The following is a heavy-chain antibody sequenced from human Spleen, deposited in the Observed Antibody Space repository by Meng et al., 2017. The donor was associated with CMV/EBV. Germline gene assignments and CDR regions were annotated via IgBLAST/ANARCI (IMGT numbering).Heavy chain of an antibody. CDR1: GLSVSANY. CDR3: AREMLFNYYYGMDV. J-gene: IGHJ6*02. CDR2: IYSGGTT. D-gene: IGHD2-21*01. Sequence: ETLSLTCAASGLSVSANYMIWVRQAPGKGLEWVSVIYSGGTTYYADSVKGRFTISRDDSKNTLYLQLNNLRAEDTAVYYCAREMLFNYYYGMDVWGQGTTVTVSS. V-gene: IGHV3-53*01.